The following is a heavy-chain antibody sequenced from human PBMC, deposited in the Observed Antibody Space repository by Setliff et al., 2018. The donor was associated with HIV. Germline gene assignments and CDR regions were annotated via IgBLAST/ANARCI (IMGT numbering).Heavy chain of an antibody. D-gene: IGHD3-10*01. Sequence: SETLSLTCAVSGYSISTNEWWGWIRQPPGKGLAWIGYISNSGKIYYDPSLNSRVTLSADTSKNQLSLKLSSVTAADTAVYYCARPALGIGGGSRFDNWGQGTRVTVSS. CDR2: ISNSGKI. CDR3: ARPALGIGGGSRFDN. J-gene: IGHJ4*02. V-gene: IGHV4-28*05. CDR1: GYSISTNEW.